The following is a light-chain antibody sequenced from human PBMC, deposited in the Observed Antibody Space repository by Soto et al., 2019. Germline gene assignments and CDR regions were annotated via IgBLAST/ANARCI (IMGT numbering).Light chain of an antibody. V-gene: IGKV3-15*01. CDR2: AAS. CDR3: QQYNNWPPMYT. Sequence: EIVMTQSPVTLSVSPGERATLSCRASQSVSSNLAWYQQKPGQAPRLLIYAASTRATDIPARFSGSGSGTEFTLTISSLQSEDFAVYYCQQYNNWPPMYTFGQGTKLEIK. J-gene: IGKJ2*01. CDR1: QSVSSN.